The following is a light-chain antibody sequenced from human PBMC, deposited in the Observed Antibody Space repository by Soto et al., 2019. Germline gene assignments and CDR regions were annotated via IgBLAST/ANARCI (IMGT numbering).Light chain of an antibody. Sequence: QSALTQPRSVSGSPGQSVTISCTGTSSDFGGYNYVSWYQQHPGKAPKLMIYDVSKRPSGVPDRFSGSKSGNTASLTISGLQAGDEADYYCCSYAGSYTFYVFGTGTKVTVL. CDR3: CSYAGSYTFYV. CDR2: DVS. J-gene: IGLJ1*01. CDR1: SSDFGGYNY. V-gene: IGLV2-11*01.